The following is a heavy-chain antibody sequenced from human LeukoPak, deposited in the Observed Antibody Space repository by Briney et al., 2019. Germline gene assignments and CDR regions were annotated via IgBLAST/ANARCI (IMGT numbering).Heavy chain of an antibody. CDR3: ARGAVTMVRGGPGKYYFDY. J-gene: IGHJ4*02. CDR2: INHGGGIT. Sequence: PGGSLRLSCAASGFTFGSYAMSWVRQAPGKGLEWVSGINHGGGITYYADSVKGRFTISRDNSKNTLYLQMNSLRAEDTAVYYCARGAVTMVRGGPGKYYFDYWGQGTLVTVSS. V-gene: IGHV3-23*01. D-gene: IGHD3-10*01. CDR1: GFTFGSYA.